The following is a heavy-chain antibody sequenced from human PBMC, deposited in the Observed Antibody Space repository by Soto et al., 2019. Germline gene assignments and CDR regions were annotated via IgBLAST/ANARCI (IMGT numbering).Heavy chain of an antibody. D-gene: IGHD4-17*01. Sequence: QVQLVQSGAEVKKPGSSVKVSCKASGGTFSSYTISRVRQAPGQGLEWMGRIIPILGIANYAQKFQGRVTITADKSTSTAYMELNSLRSADTAVYYCERVGDYGGNDWFDPWGQGTLVTVSS. CDR1: GGTFSSYT. CDR2: IIPILGIA. CDR3: ERVGDYGGNDWFDP. J-gene: IGHJ5*02. V-gene: IGHV1-69*02.